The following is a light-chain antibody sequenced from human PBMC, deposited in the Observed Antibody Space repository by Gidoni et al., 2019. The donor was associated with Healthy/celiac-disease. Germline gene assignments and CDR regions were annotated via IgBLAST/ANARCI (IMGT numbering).Light chain of an antibody. CDR1: KLGDKY. CDR3: QAWDISTYVV. CDR2: QDS. J-gene: IGLJ2*01. Sequence: SYELTQPPSGSVSPGQTASITCSGDKLGDKYACWYQKKPGQSPVLVIYQDSKRPSGIPERFSCSTSGNTATLTISVTQAMDEADYYCQAWDISTYVVFGGGTKLTVL. V-gene: IGLV3-1*01.